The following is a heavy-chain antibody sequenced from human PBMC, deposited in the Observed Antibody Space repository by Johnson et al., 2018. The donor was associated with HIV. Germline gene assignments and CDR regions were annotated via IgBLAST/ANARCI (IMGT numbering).Heavy chain of an antibody. V-gene: IGHV3-7*01. D-gene: IGHD2-21*01. CDR3: ARDVSYRYDGDGWADAFDI. J-gene: IGHJ3*02. CDR2: IKQDGSRI. CDR1: GFTFSTSW. Sequence: MLLVESGGGLVQPGGSLRLSCAASGFTFSTSWMNWVRQAPGKGLEWVANIKQDGSRISYVDSGKGRFTISRDNAKNSQFLQMNALRAEDTAGYYCARDVSYRYDGDGWADAFDIWGQGTMVTVSA.